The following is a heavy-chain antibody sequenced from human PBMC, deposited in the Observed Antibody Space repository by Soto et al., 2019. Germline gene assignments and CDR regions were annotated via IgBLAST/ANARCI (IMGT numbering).Heavy chain of an antibody. D-gene: IGHD3-22*01. CDR2: ISGGADDT. Sequence: EVQLLESGGGLVQPGGSLRLSCTASGFTFSNYAMGWVRQAPGKGLEWVSVISGGADDTHYADSVKGRFTISRDNSENTLYVQMDILRAEDTAVYYCAKAISGYYAPLDYWGQGMRVTVSS. V-gene: IGHV3-23*01. J-gene: IGHJ4*02. CDR3: AKAISGYYAPLDY. CDR1: GFTFSNYA.